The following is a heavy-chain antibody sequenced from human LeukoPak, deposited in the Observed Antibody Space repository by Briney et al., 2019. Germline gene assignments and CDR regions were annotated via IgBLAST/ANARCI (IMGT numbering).Heavy chain of an antibody. CDR1: RFTFSTYS. J-gene: IGHJ4*02. D-gene: IGHD1-26*01. Sequence: GGSLRLSCAASRFTFSTYSMNWVRQAPGKGLEWVAVISYDGSNKYYADSVKGRFTISRDNSKNTLYLQMNSLRAEDTAVYYCAREFVRWELLGGYWGQGTLVTVSS. V-gene: IGHV3-30*03. CDR2: ISYDGSNK. CDR3: AREFVRWELLGGY.